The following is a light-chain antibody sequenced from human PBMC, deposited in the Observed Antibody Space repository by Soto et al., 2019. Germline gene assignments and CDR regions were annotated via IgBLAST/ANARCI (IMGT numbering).Light chain of an antibody. V-gene: IGKV3-11*01. CDR3: QQRANWPLT. J-gene: IGKJ5*01. Sequence: EIVLTQSPATRSLSPGERATLSCRASQSVSSYLVWEQQKPGQAPRLLIYDAYNRATGIPARFSGRVYGTDCTLTISSLVPEDFAVYYCQQRANWPLTLGQGTRLEIK. CDR1: QSVSSY. CDR2: DAY.